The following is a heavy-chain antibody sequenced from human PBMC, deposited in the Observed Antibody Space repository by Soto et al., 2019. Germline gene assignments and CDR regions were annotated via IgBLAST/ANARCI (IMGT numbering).Heavy chain of an antibody. Sequence: GGSLRLSCAASGFTVSSNYMSWVRQAPGKGLEWVSSISSSSSYIYYADSVKGRFTISRDNAKNSLYLQMNSLRAEDTAVYYCASSSSWYSEFCFDYWGQGTLVTVSS. CDR3: ASSSSWYSEFCFDY. CDR2: ISSSSSYI. J-gene: IGHJ4*02. D-gene: IGHD6-13*01. CDR1: GFTVSSNY. V-gene: IGHV3-21*01.